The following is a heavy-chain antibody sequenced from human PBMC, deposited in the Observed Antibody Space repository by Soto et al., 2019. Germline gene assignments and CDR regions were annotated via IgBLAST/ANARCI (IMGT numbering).Heavy chain of an antibody. CDR2: IIPIFGTA. Sequence: ASVKVSCKASGGTFSSYAISWVRQAPGQGLEWMGGIIPIFGTANYAQKFQGRVTITADESTSTAYMELSSLRSEDTAVYYCARTLYYYDSSGYPETYYFDYWGQGTLVTVSS. V-gene: IGHV1-69*13. CDR1: GGTFSSYA. CDR3: ARTLYYYDSSGYPETYYFDY. J-gene: IGHJ4*02. D-gene: IGHD3-22*01.